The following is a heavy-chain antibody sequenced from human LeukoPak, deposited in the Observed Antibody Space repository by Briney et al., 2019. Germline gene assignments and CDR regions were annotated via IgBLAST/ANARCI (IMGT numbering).Heavy chain of an antibody. Sequence: PGGSLRLSCAASGFTFSSYKMKWVRQAPGKGLEWVSYISSSGVNVYYADSARGRFTISRDNAKNSLYLQMNSLRAEDTAVYYCARGDLYHGMDVWGQGTTVTVSS. J-gene: IGHJ6*02. CDR2: ISSSGVNV. CDR3: ARGDLYHGMDV. CDR1: GFTFSSYK. V-gene: IGHV3-48*03.